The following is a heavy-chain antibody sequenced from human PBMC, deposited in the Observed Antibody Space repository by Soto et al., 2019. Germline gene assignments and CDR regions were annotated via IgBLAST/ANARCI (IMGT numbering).Heavy chain of an antibody. CDR3: ARGVNVATGTTFYFDY. Sequence: QVQLVQSGAEVKKPGSSVKVSCKASGGTFSSYAISWVRQAPGQGLEWMGGIIPIFGTANYAQKFQGRVTITADKSTSTAYMELSSLRSKDTAVYYYARGVNVATGTTFYFDYWGQGTLVTVSS. CDR2: IIPIFGTA. V-gene: IGHV1-69*06. D-gene: IGHD1-1*01. J-gene: IGHJ4*02. CDR1: GGTFSSYA.